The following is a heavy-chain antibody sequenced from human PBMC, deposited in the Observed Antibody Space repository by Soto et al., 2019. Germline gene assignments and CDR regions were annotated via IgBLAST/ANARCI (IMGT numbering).Heavy chain of an antibody. J-gene: IGHJ4*02. CDR2: IYYSGST. CDR3: ARLYDSSAYYYENDY. V-gene: IGHV4-39*01. Sequence: PSETLSLTCTVSGGSISSSSYYWGWIRQPPGKGLEWIGSIYYSGSTYYNPSLKSRVTISVDTSKNQFSLKLSSVTAADTAVYYCARLYDSSAYYYENDYWGQGTLVTVSS. D-gene: IGHD3-22*01. CDR1: GGSISSSSYY.